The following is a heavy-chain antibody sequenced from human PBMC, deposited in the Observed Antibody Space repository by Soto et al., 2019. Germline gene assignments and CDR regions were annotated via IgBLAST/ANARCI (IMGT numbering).Heavy chain of an antibody. V-gene: IGHV1-69*06. J-gene: IGHJ3*02. CDR1: GGTFSNYA. CDR3: ARGLDSSFDISGTSWDAALDI. Sequence: QVQLVQSGPEVKKPGSSVKVSCKASGGTFSNYAITWVRQAPGQGLEYMGGSIPEVGTANYAQKFKDRARISAVRSMSTVYMELSGLNIDDTAVYYYARGLDSSFDISGTSWDAALDIWGQGTLVTVS. D-gene: IGHD5-12*01. CDR2: SIPEVGTA.